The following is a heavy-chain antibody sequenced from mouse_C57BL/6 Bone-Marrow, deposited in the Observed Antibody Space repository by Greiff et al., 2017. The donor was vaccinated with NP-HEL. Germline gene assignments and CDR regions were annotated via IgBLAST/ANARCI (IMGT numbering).Heavy chain of an antibody. V-gene: IGHV5-17*01. CDR3: ARIVTTVGGFAY. J-gene: IGHJ3*01. D-gene: IGHD1-1*01. CDR1: GFTFSDYG. CDR2: ISSGSSTI. Sequence: EVMLVESGGGLVKPGGSLKLSCAASGFTFSDYGMHWVRQAPEKGLEWVAYISSGSSTIYYADTVKGRFTISRDNAKNTLFLQMTSLRSEDTAMYYCARIVTTVGGFAYWGQGTLVTVSA.